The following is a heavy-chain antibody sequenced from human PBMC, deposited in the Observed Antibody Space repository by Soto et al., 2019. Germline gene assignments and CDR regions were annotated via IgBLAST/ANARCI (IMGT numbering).Heavy chain of an antibody. D-gene: IGHD3-3*01. CDR2: IYYSGST. Sequence: SETLSLTCTVSGGSISSYYWSWIRQPPGKGLEWFGYIYYSGSTNYNPSLKSRVTISVDTSKNQFSLKLRSVTAADTAVYYCASLTIFGVVSDMDVWGKGTTVTVSS. J-gene: IGHJ6*03. V-gene: IGHV4-59*01. CDR3: ASLTIFGVVSDMDV. CDR1: GGSISSYY.